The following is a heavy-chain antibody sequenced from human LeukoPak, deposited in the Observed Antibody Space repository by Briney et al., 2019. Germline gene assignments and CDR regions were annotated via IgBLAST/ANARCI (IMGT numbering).Heavy chain of an antibody. CDR2: IKQDGSEK. Sequence: GGSLRLSCAASGFTFSDYYMSWIRQAPGKGLEWVANIKQDGSEKYYVDSVKGRFTISRDNAKNSLYLQMNSLRAEDTAVYYCVREARESGGFDYWGQGTLVTVSS. V-gene: IGHV3-7*01. CDR1: GFTFSDYY. CDR3: VREARESGGFDY. J-gene: IGHJ4*02. D-gene: IGHD5-24*01.